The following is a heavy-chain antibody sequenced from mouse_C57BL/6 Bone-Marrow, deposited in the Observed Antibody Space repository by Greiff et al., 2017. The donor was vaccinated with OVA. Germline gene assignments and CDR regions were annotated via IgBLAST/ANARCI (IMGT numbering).Heavy chain of an antibody. CDR1: GFNIKDDY. CDR3: TTGWLPRFAY. D-gene: IGHD2-3*01. V-gene: IGHV14-4*01. Sequence: EVQLKESGAELVRPGASVKLSCTASGFNIKDDYMHWVKQRPEQGLEWIGWIDPENGDTEYASKFQGKATITADTSSNTAYLQLSSLTSDDTAVYYCTTGWLPRFAYWGQGTLVPVSA. J-gene: IGHJ3*01. CDR2: IDPENGDT.